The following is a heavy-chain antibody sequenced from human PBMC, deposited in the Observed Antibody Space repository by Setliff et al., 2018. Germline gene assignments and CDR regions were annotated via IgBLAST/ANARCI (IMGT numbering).Heavy chain of an antibody. CDR2: IWDDGGNK. D-gene: IGHD2-15*01. Sequence: YGMHWVRQAPGKGLEWVAVIWDDGGNKYHADSVKGRFTISRDNSKNTLYLQMNSLRPEDTAVYYCARTCSGSGCYAGLESWGQGTPVTVSS. CDR3: ARTCSGSGCYAGLES. V-gene: IGHV3-33*01. J-gene: IGHJ4*02. CDR1: YG.